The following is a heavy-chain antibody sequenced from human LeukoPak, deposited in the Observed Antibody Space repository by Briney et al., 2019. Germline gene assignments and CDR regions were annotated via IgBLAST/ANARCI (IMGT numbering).Heavy chain of an antibody. CDR2: ISYDGSNK. CDR1: GFTFSSYG. V-gene: IGHV3-30*03. CDR3: AAPNFWSGYYALGY. D-gene: IGHD3-3*01. J-gene: IGHJ4*02. Sequence: QPGRSLRLSCAASGFTFSSYGMHWVRQAPGKGLEWVAVISYDGSNKHYADSVKGRFTISRDNSKNTLYLQMNSLRAEDTAVYYCAAPNFWSGYYALGYWGQGTLVTVSS.